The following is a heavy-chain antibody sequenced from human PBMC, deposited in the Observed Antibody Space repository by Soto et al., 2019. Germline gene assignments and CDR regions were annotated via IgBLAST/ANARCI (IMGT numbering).Heavy chain of an antibody. Sequence: PGKGLEWIGEINHSGSTNYNPSLKSRVTISVDTSKNQFSLKLSSVTAADTAVYYCAKDGGPAYCNSPGCSAEHFDYWGQGTQVTVSS. CDR3: AKDGGPAYCNSPGCSAEHFDY. CDR2: INHSGST. D-gene: IGHD2-2*01. V-gene: IGHV4-34*01. J-gene: IGHJ4*02.